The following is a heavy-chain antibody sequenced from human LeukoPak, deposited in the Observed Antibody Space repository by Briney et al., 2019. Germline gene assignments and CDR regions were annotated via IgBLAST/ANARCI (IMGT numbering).Heavy chain of an antibody. CDR1: GYTFTSYY. CDR2: INPSGGST. Sequence: GASVTVSCKASGYTFTSYYMHWVRQAPGQGLEWMGIINPSGGSTIYAQKFQGRVTMTRDTSTSTVYMELSSLRSEDTAVYYCARQICGGDCYSTKIYYYYYRDVWAKGTTVTISS. V-gene: IGHV1-46*01. J-gene: IGHJ6*03. CDR3: ARQICGGDCYSTKIYYYYYRDV. D-gene: IGHD2-21*02.